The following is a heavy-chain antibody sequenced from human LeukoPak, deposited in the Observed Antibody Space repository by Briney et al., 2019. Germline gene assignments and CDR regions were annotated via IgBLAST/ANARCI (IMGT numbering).Heavy chain of an antibody. Sequence: SETLSLTCTVSGGSISSGGYYWSWIRQPPGKGLEWIGYIYHSGSTYYNPSLKSRVTISVDRSKNQFSLKLSSVTAADTAVYYCARGRFHAFDIWGQGTMVTVSS. CDR1: GGSISSGGYY. D-gene: IGHD3-3*01. J-gene: IGHJ3*02. V-gene: IGHV4-30-2*01. CDR2: IYHSGST. CDR3: ARGRFHAFDI.